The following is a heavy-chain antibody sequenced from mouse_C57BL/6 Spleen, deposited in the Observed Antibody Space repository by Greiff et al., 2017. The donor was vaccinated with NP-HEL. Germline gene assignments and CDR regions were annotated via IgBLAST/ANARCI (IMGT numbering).Heavy chain of an antibody. CDR2: IDPSDSET. D-gene: IGHD1-1*01. CDR1: GYTFTSYW. Sequence: QVQLQQPGAELVRPGSSVKLSCKASGYTFTSYWMHWVKQRPIQGLEWIGNIDPSDSETHYNQKFKDKATLTVDKSSSTAYMQLSSLTSEDSAFYYCARVSVYYSSNVYAMDYWGQGTSVTVSS. J-gene: IGHJ4*01. CDR3: ARVSVYYSSNVYAMDY. V-gene: IGHV1-52*01.